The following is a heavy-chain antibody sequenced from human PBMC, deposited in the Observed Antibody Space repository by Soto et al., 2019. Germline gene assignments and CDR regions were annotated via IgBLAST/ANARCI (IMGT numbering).Heavy chain of an antibody. CDR3: ASRKRTSDAFDV. D-gene: IGHD1-1*01. CDR2: IYLDDSDT. CDR1: GYSLTSYW. J-gene: IGHJ3*01. Sequence: GESLKISCKASGYSLTSYWIGWVRHMPGKGLEWMGIIYLDDSDTGYSPSFQGRVTISGDKSINTAYLQWDSLWASDSAKYYCASRKRTSDAFDVWGQGTMVTVSS. V-gene: IGHV5-51*01.